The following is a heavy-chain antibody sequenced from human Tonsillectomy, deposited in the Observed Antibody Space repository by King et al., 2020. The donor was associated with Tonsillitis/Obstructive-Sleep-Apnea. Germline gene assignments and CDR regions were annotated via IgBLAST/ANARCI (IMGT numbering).Heavy chain of an antibody. D-gene: IGHD3-10*01. CDR2: INHSGST. Sequence: VQLQQWGAGLSKPSETLSLTCAVYGGSFSGYYWSWIRQPPGKGLEWIGEINHSGSTNYNPSLKSRVTISVDTSKNQFSLKLSSVTAADTAVYYCASGYYAQYYYYYYGMDVWGQGTTVTVSS. J-gene: IGHJ6*02. CDR1: GGSFSGYY. V-gene: IGHV4-34*01. CDR3: ASGYYAQYYYYYYGMDV.